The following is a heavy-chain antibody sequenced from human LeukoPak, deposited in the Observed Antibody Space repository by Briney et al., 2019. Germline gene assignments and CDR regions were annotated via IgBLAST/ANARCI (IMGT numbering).Heavy chain of an antibody. CDR1: GYTFTNYG. CDR3: ARGLGATTFDF. J-gene: IGHJ4*02. CDR2: ISAYNGNT. V-gene: IGHV1-18*01. D-gene: IGHD1-26*01. Sequence: ASVKVSCKGSGYTFTNYGINWVRQAPGQGLEWMGWISAYNGNTNYALKVQDSVSMTTDTSTSTAYLNLRSLRSDDTAVYYCARGLGATTFDFWGQGTLVTVSS.